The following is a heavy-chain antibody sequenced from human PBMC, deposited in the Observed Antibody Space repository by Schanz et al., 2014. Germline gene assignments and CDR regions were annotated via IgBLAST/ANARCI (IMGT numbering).Heavy chain of an antibody. V-gene: IGHV3-21*05. J-gene: IGHJ3*02. CDR1: GFTFSSYG. CDR2: ISSGSSYA. Sequence: VQLVESGGGVVQFGRSLRLSCVASGFTFSSYGMHWVRQAPGKGLEWVSDISSGSSYANYADSVKGRFTISRDNAKNSLYLQMNSLRAEDTAVYYCARDRGHGDLPGDIWGQGTMVTVSS. CDR3: ARDRGHGDLPGDI. D-gene: IGHD4-17*01.